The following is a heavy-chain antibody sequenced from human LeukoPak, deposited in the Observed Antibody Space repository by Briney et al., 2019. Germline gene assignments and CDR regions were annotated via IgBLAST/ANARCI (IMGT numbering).Heavy chain of an antibody. CDR3: ARGTLGAWGW. D-gene: IGHD6-19*01. Sequence: GGSLRLSCAVSGFTFSSYDMNWVRQAPGKGLEWVSSISSSSNYIHYADSVKGRFTISRDNAKNSLYLQMNSLRAEDTAVYFCARGTLGAWGWWGQGTLVTVSA. CDR1: GFTFSSYD. V-gene: IGHV3-21*01. CDR2: ISSSSNYI. J-gene: IGHJ4*02.